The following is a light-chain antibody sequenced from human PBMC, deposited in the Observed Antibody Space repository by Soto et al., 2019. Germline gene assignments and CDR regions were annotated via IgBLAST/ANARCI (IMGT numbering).Light chain of an antibody. CDR3: QHYGSSPPIT. CDR1: QSVRSTS. CDR2: GAS. Sequence: DIGLTQSPGTLSLSPGERATLSCRASQSVRSTSLAWYQQKPGQAPRLLIYGASSRATGIPDRFSGGGSGTDFTLTISRLEPEDFAVYYCQHYGSSPPITFGQGTRLEIK. J-gene: IGKJ5*01. V-gene: IGKV3-20*01.